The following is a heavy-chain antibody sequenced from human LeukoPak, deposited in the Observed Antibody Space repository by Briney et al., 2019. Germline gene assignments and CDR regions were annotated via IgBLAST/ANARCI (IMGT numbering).Heavy chain of an antibody. CDR1: GFTFSDYY. Sequence: PGGSLRLSCAASGFTFSDYYMSWIRQAPGKGLEWVSYISSSSSYTNCADSVKGRFTISRDNAKNSLYLQMNSLRAEDTAVYYCARDSGSSWYDVTWFDPWGQGTLVTVSS. J-gene: IGHJ5*02. CDR2: ISSSSSYT. CDR3: ARDSGSSWYDVTWFDP. D-gene: IGHD6-13*01. V-gene: IGHV3-11*05.